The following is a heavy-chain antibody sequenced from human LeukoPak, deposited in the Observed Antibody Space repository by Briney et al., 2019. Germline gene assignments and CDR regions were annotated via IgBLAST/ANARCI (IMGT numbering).Heavy chain of an antibody. V-gene: IGHV4-34*01. CDR2: INHSGST. D-gene: IGHD2-2*01. Sequence: PSETLSLTCAVYGGSFSGYYWSWIRQPPGKGLEWIGEINHSGSTNYNPSLKSRVTISVDTSKSQFSLKLSSVTAADTAVYYCARLGYCSSTSCSAFDIWGQGTMVTVSS. CDR3: ARLGYCSSTSCSAFDI. CDR1: GGSFSGYY. J-gene: IGHJ3*02.